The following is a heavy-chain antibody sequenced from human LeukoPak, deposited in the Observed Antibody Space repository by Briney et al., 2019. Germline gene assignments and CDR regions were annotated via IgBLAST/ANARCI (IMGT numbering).Heavy chain of an antibody. CDR3: AGVGGQYNWNDEETFDY. D-gene: IGHD1-20*01. V-gene: IGHV1-69*13. CDR2: IIPIFGTA. J-gene: IGHJ4*02. CDR1: GYTFTSYD. Sequence: SVKVSCKASGYTFTSYDINWVRQATGQGLEWMGGIIPIFGTANYAQKFQGRVTITADESTSTAYMELSSLRSEDTAVYYCAGVGGQYNWNDEETFDYWGQGTLVTVSS.